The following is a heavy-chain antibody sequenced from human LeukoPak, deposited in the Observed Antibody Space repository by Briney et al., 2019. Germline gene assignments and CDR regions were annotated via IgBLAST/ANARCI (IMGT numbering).Heavy chain of an antibody. D-gene: IGHD4-23*01. CDR3: HGGNFI. CDR2: ISGSGGST. J-gene: IGHJ4*02. Sequence: GGSLRLSCAASGLTFSSYAMHWVRQAPGKGLEWVPAISGSGGSTYYADSVKGRFTISRDNSKNTLYLQMNSLRAEDTAVYYCHGGNFIWGQGTLVTVSS. V-gene: IGHV3-23*01. CDR1: GLTFSSYA.